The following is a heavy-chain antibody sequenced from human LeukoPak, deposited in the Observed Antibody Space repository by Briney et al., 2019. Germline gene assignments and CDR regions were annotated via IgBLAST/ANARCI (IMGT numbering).Heavy chain of an antibody. Sequence: GGSLRLSCAASGFTYNTYTMSWLRQAPGKGLEWISTISSSGTTISYADSVKGRFAISRDNAKDSLDLQMNSLRDEDTAVYYCARGSHFFDYWGQGTLATVSS. CDR3: ARGSHFFDY. CDR1: GFTYNTYT. D-gene: IGHD2/OR15-2a*01. CDR2: ISSSGTTI. V-gene: IGHV3-48*02. J-gene: IGHJ4*02.